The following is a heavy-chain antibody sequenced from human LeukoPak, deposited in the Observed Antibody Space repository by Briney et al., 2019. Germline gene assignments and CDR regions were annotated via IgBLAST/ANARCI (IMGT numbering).Heavy chain of an antibody. J-gene: IGHJ3*02. V-gene: IGHV4-61*02. CDR3: ARSELSCSGGSCPTRYAFDI. D-gene: IGHD2-15*01. CDR2: FYTSGTT. Sequence: SETLSHTCTVSGVSISSDSYYWSWIRQPAGKGLEWIGRFYTSGTTNYNPSLKSRVTISVDTSKNQFSLKLRSVTAADTALYYCARSELSCSGGSCPTRYAFDIWGQGTVVTASS. CDR1: GVSISSDSYY.